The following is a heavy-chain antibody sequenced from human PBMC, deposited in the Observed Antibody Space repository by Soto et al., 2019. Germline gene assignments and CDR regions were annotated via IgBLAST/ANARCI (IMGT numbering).Heavy chain of an antibody. CDR2: ISYDGSNK. CDR3: ARDGKVEGHGDYPYYFDY. CDR1: GFTFSSYA. D-gene: IGHD4-17*01. J-gene: IGHJ4*02. Sequence: GGSLRLSCAASGFTFSSYAMHWVRQAPGKGLEWVAVISYDGSNKYYADSVKGRFTISRDNSKNTLYLQMNSLRAEDTAVYYCARDGKVEGHGDYPYYFDYWGQGTLVTVSS. V-gene: IGHV3-30-3*01.